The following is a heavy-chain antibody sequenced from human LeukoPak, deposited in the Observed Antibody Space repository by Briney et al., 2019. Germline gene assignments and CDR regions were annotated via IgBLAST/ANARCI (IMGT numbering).Heavy chain of an antibody. D-gene: IGHD5-24*01. J-gene: IGHJ4*02. CDR1: GGTFSSYA. Sequence: GASVKVSCKASGGTFSSYAISWVRQAPAQGLEWMGRIIPILGIANYAQKFQGRVTITADKSTSTAYMELSSLRSEDTAVYYCAREVVEMATIRYWYFDYWGQGTLVTVSS. CDR3: AREVVEMATIRYWYFDY. CDR2: IIPILGIA. V-gene: IGHV1-69*04.